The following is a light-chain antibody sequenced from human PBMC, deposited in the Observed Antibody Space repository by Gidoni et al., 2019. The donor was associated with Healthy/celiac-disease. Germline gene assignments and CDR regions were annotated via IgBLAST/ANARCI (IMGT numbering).Light chain of an antibody. CDR1: QSIRSY. CDR2: AAT. CDR3: QQSFNHPWT. J-gene: IGKJ1*01. Sequence: DIQMTQSPSSLSASVGYRVPITCRTRQSIRSYLNWYQQKPVKATKPLSYAATSLLSGVPSRFSGSGAGTDFKITIIRLQPEDFATYYCQQSFNHPWTFGQGTKVEIK. V-gene: IGKV1-39*01.